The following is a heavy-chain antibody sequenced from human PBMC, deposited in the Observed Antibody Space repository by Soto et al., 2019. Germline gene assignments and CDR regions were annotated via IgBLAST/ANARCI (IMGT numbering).Heavy chain of an antibody. Sequence: ASVKVSCKASGYTFTGYYMHWVRQAPGQGLEWMGWINPNSGGTNYAQKFQGWVTMTRDTSISTAYMELSRLRSDDTAVYYCARDRNTGANWFDPWGQGTLVTVSS. CDR3: ARDRNTGANWFDP. D-gene: IGHD7-27*01. CDR2: INPNSGGT. V-gene: IGHV1-2*04. CDR1: GYTFTGYY. J-gene: IGHJ5*02.